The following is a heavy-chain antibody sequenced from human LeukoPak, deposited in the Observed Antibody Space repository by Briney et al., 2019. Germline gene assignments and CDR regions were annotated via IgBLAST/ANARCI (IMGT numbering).Heavy chain of an antibody. Sequence: SVKVSCKASGGTCSSYAISWVRQAPGQGLEWEGGIIPIFGTANYAQKFQGRVTITADESTSTAYMELSSLRSEDTAVYYCASPPGCGGDCYSGYFQHWGQGTLVTVSS. J-gene: IGHJ1*01. CDR1: GGTCSSYA. V-gene: IGHV1-69*13. CDR2: IIPIFGTA. D-gene: IGHD2-21*02. CDR3: ASPPGCGGDCYSGYFQH.